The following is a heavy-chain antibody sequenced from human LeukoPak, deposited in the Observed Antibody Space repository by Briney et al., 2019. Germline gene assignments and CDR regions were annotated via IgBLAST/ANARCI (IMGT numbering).Heavy chain of an antibody. CDR3: ARGYSSGWYGLHFDY. D-gene: IGHD6-19*01. J-gene: IGHJ4*02. Sequence: GGSLRLSCAASGFTFSSYDMHWVRQATGKGLEWVSAIGTAGDTYYPGSVKGRFTISRENAKNSLYLQMSSLRAGDTAVYYCARGYSSGWYGLHFDYWGQGTLVTVSS. CDR1: GFTFSSYD. CDR2: IGTAGDT. V-gene: IGHV3-13*01.